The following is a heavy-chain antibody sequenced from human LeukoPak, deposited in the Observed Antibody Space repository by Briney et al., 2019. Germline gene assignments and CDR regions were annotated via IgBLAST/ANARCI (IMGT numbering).Heavy chain of an antibody. CDR3: ASWLALASFYYYGMDV. D-gene: IGHD6-19*01. CDR2: ISSSSSYI. CDR1: GFTFSSYS. J-gene: IGHJ6*02. V-gene: IGHV3-21*01. Sequence: PGGSLRLSCAASGFTFSSYSMNWVRQAPGKGLEWVSSISSSSSYIYYADSVKGRFTISRDNAKNSLYLQMNSLRAEDTAVYYCASWLALASFYYYGMDVWGQGTTVTVSS.